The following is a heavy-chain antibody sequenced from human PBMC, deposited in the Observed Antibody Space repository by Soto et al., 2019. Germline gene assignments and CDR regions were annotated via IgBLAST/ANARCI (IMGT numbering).Heavy chain of an antibody. V-gene: IGHV1-2*02. J-gene: IGHJ5*02. CDR3: ARVIRGAYYNSPLDT. CDR2: INPYSGGA. Sequence: ASVKVSCKASGYTFTGYFMHWVRQAPGQGLEWMGWINPYSGGADYAQSFQGRVTMTRDTSISTVYMELSRLRFDDTAVYYCARVIRGAYYNSPLDTWGQGTVVTVSS. D-gene: IGHD3-10*01. CDR1: GYTFTGYF.